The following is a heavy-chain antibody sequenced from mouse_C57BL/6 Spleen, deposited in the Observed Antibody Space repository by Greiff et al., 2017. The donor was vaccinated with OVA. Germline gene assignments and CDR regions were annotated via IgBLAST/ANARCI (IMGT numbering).Heavy chain of an antibody. Sequence: EVKVVESEGGLVQPGRSMKLSCTASGFTFSDYYMAWVRQVPEKGLEWVANINYDGSSTYYLDSLKSRFIISRDNAKNILYLQMSSLKSEDTATYYCARNWDGGYFDVWGTGTTVTVSS. J-gene: IGHJ1*03. CDR1: GFTFSDYY. CDR2: INYDGSST. V-gene: IGHV5-16*01. CDR3: ARNWDGGYFDV. D-gene: IGHD4-1*01.